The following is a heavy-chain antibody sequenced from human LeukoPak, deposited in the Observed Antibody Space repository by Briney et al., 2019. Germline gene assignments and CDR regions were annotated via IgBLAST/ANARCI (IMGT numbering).Heavy chain of an antibody. J-gene: IGHJ4*02. V-gene: IGHV3-9*01. D-gene: IGHD2-2*01. CDR3: AKEHGVVGHFDS. CDR1: GFSISDYG. Sequence: GGSLRLSCAASGFSISDYGMNWVRQAPGKGLEWVSLISWNSKTIAYADSVRGRFTISRDNAKNSLHLEMNSLRPEDTAFYYCAKEHGVVGHFDSWGRGTLVTVSS. CDR2: ISWNSKTI.